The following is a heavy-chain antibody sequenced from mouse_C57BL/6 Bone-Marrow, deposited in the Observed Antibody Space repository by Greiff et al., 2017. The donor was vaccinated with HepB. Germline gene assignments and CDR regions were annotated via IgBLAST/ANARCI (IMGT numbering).Heavy chain of an antibody. V-gene: IGHV5-9-1*02. CDR1: GFTFSSYA. CDR3: TKYGSSSAWFAY. J-gene: IGHJ3*01. CDR2: ISSGGDYI. Sequence: EVMLVESGEGLVKPGGSLKLSCAASGFTFSSYAMSWVRQTPEKRLEWVAYISSGGDYIYYADTVKGRFTISRDNARNNLYLQMSSLKSEDTAMYYCTKYGSSSAWFAYWGQGTLVTVSA. D-gene: IGHD1-1*01.